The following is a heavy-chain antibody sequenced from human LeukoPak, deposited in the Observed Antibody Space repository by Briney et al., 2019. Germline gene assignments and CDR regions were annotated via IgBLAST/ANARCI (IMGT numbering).Heavy chain of an antibody. J-gene: IGHJ5*02. V-gene: IGHV4-59*08. D-gene: IGHD2-15*01. Sequence: SETLSLTCTVSGGSIRSYHWSWIRQPPGKGLEFIGYINYSGSATYNPSLKSRVTISVDTSKNQFSLRLYSVTAADTAVYYCARAGSGWFDPWGQGSLVTVSS. CDR2: INYSGSA. CDR1: GGSIRSYH. CDR3: ARAGSGWFDP.